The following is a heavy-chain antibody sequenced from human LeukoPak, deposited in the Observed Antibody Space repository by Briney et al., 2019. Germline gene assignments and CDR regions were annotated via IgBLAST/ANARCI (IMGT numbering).Heavy chain of an antibody. Sequence: GASVKVSCTASGYTFTNYGISWVRQAPGQGLEWMGWVSAYNGNTNYVQKLRGRVTMTTDTSTSTAYMELRSLGSDDTAVYYCGRDLDIVVALSAPRHYGMDVWGQGTTVTVS. V-gene: IGHV1-18*01. J-gene: IGHJ6*02. CDR2: VSAYNGNT. CDR3: GRDLDIVVALSAPRHYGMDV. D-gene: IGHD2-2*01. CDR1: GYTFTNYG.